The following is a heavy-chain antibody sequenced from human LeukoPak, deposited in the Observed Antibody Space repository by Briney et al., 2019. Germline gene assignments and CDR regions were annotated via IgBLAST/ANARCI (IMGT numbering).Heavy chain of an antibody. J-gene: IGHJ5*02. V-gene: IGHV4-59*11. CDR3: ARVGALDWFDP. CDR1: GGSISNHY. D-gene: IGHD3-10*01. Sequence: PSETLSLTCTVSGGSISNHYWTWIRQPPGKGLEWIEYIDYSGSYNYNPSLKSRITISADTSKSQFSLKLRSLTAADTAVYYCARVGALDWFDPWGQGILVTVSS. CDR2: IDYSGSY.